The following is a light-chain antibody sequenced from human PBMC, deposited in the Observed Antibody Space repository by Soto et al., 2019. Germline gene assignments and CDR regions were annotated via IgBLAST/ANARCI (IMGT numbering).Light chain of an antibody. CDR2: DAS. CDR1: QGIDSS. V-gene: IGKV1-13*02. CDR3: QQYNSYSPLT. J-gene: IGKJ4*01. Sequence: AILLTQSPSSLSASVGDRVTITCRASQGIDSSFAWYQEKPGKAPKLLIYDASTLESGVPSRFSGSGSGTEFTLTISSLQPDDFATYYCQQYNSYSPLTFGGGTK.